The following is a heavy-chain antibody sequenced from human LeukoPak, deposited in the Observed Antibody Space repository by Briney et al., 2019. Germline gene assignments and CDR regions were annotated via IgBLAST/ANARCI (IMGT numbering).Heavy chain of an antibody. CDR3: ARLQGIAVH. J-gene: IGHJ4*02. CDR1: GGSISSSSYY. V-gene: IGHV4-39*01. CDR2: IYYSGST. D-gene: IGHD6-19*01. Sequence: KPSETLSLTCTVSGGSISSSSYYWGWIRQPPGKGLEWIGSIYYSGSTYYNPSLKSRVTISVDTSKNQFSLKLSSVTAADTAVYYCARLQGIAVHWGQGTLVTVSS.